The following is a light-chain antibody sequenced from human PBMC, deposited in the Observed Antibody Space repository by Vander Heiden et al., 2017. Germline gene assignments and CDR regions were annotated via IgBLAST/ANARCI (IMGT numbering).Light chain of an antibody. J-gene: IGKJ2*01. CDR1: QNVLYSSNNKNY. CDR2: WAS. Sequence: DIVMAQSPDSLAVSLGERATINCNSSQNVLYSSNNKNYLAWYQQKPGQPPKLLIYWASTRESGVPDRFSGSGSGTDFTLTISSLQAEDVAVYYCQQYYSTPYTFGQGTKVEIK. CDR3: QQYYSTPYT. V-gene: IGKV4-1*01.